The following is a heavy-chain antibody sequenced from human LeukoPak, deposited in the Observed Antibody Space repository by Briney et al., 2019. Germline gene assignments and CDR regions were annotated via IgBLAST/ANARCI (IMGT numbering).Heavy chain of an antibody. V-gene: IGHV4-4*07. Sequence: SETLSLTCTVSGGTITGYYWNWIRQPAGQGLEWLGRVYYSGVGNYNPSLTSRVTMSVDTSKNQFSLKLTSLTAADTAVYYCAREEFLHEIDSGGYFVYWGQGTLVTVSS. CDR3: AREEFLHEIDSGGYFVY. CDR1: GGTITGYY. J-gene: IGHJ4*02. D-gene: IGHD3-22*01. CDR2: VYYSGVG.